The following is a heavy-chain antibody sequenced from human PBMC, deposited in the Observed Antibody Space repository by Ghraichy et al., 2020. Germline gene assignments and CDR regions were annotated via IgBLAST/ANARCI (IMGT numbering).Heavy chain of an antibody. CDR1: GYTFTGYY. J-gene: IGHJ4*02. V-gene: IGHV1-2*04. Sequence: ASVKVSCKASGYTFTGYYMHWVRQAPGQGLEWMGWINPNSGGTNYAQKFQGWVTMTRDTSISTAYMELSRLRSDDTAVYYCAREGDIAALGGDLYYFDYWGQGTLVTVSS. CDR3: AREGDIAALGGDLYYFDY. D-gene: IGHD6-6*01. CDR2: INPNSGGT.